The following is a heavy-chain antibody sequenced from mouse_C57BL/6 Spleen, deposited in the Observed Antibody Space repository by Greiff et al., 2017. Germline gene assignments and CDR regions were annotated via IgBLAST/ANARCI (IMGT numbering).Heavy chain of an antibody. CDR2: IYPGDGDT. V-gene: IGHV1-82*01. Sequence: VQLQESGPELVKPGASVKISCKASGYAFSSSWMNWVKQRPGKGLEWIGRIYPGDGDTNYNGKFKGKATLTADKSSSKAYMQLSSLTSEDSAVYFCARKNYCGSRFDYWGQGTTLTVSS. D-gene: IGHD1-1*01. J-gene: IGHJ2*01. CDR1: GYAFSSSW. CDR3: ARKNYCGSRFDY.